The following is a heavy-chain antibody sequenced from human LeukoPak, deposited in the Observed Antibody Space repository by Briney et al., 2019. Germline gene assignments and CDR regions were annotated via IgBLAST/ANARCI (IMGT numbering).Heavy chain of an antibody. D-gene: IGHD3-22*01. Sequence: GGSLRLSCAASGLSFSTYEMNWVRQAPGKGLEWVSSISSSSSYIYYADSVKGRFTISRDNAKNSLYLQMNSLRAEDTAVYYCARDGYYDSSNDFDYWGQGTLVTVSS. J-gene: IGHJ4*02. V-gene: IGHV3-21*01. CDR2: ISSSSSYI. CDR3: ARDGYYDSSNDFDY. CDR1: GLSFSTYE.